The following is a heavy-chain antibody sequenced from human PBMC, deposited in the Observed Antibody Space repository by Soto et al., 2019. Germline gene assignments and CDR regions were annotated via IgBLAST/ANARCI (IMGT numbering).Heavy chain of an antibody. D-gene: IGHD3-10*01. J-gene: IGHJ4*02. CDR3: AKTYGSGSYYNEPFDY. CDR1: GVTFWIYV. Sequence: GCMEISRAASGVTFWIYVMSGVRKAPGKGLEWVSAISGSGGSTYYADSVKGRFTISRDNSKNTLNLQMNSLRAEDTAVYYCAKTYGSGSYYNEPFDYWGQGTLVPGFS. CDR2: ISGSGGST. V-gene: IGHV3-23*01.